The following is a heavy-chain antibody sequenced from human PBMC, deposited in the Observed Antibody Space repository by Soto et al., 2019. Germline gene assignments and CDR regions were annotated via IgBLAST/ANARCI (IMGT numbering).Heavy chain of an antibody. CDR3: TTGGSCGSTGSPSSGYNYGMDV. J-gene: IGHJ6*02. CDR1: GFTVSNAW. D-gene: IGHD2-2*01. CDR2: IKSKADGGTT. V-gene: IGHV3-15*07. Sequence: EVQLVESGGGLVKPGGSLRLSCAASGFTVSNAWMNWVRQAPGKGLEWVGRIKSKADGGTTHYAAPVKGRFTISTDDSKKTLYLQMNSLKTDDTAVYYCTTGGSCGSTGSPSSGYNYGMDVWGQGTTVNVSS.